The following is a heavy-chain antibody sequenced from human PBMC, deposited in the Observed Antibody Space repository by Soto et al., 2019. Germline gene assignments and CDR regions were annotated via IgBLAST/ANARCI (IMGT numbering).Heavy chain of an antibody. V-gene: IGHV3-23*01. D-gene: IGHD3-3*01. CDR2: ISGSGGST. J-gene: IGHJ4*02. CDR1: GFTFSSYA. Sequence: PGGSLRLSCAASGFTFSSYAMSWVRQAPGKGLEWVSAISGSGGSTYYADSVKGRFTISRDNSKNTLYLQMNSLRAEDTAVYYCAKTQLLRFLEWSLPGGLDYWGQGTLVTVSS. CDR3: AKTQLLRFLEWSLPGGLDY.